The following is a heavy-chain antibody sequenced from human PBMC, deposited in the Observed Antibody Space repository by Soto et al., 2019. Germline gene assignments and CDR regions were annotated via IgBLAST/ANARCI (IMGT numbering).Heavy chain of an antibody. V-gene: IGHV1-69*02. D-gene: IGHD6-6*01. CDR1: GGTFSSYT. J-gene: IGHJ4*02. CDR3: ASDQGAARTSKFDD. Sequence: SVKVSCKASGGTFSSYTISWVRQAPGQGLEWMGRIIPILGIANYAQKFQGRVTITADKSTSTAYMELSSLRSEDTAVYYCASDQGAARTSKFDDWGKGTLVTVDS. CDR2: IIPILGIA.